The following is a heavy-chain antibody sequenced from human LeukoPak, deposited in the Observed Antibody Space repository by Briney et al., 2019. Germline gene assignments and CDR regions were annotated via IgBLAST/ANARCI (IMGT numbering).Heavy chain of an antibody. CDR1: GFTFRDYY. CDR2: ISGNGGVI. V-gene: IGHV3-11*04. CDR3: ARDPRTVRI. Sequence: GGSLRLSCAASGFTFRDYYMTWVRQAPGEGLEWLSYISGNGGVIQYADSVKGRFTISRDNAKNLLYLQMDSLRVEDTAIYYCARDPRTVRIWGQGTLVTVSS. D-gene: IGHD1-1*01. J-gene: IGHJ4*02.